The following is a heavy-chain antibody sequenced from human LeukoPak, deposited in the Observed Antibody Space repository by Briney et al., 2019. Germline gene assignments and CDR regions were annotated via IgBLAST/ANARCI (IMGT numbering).Heavy chain of an antibody. J-gene: IGHJ4*02. V-gene: IGHV4-59*12. D-gene: IGHD6-25*01. CDR1: GGSISSYY. CDR3: ARVAAKKTQTDY. CDR2: IYYSGST. Sequence: NPSETLSLTCTVSGGSISSYYWSWIRQPPGKGLEWIGYIYYSGSTNYNPSLKSRVTISVDTSKNQFSLKLSSVTAADTAVYYCARVAAKKTQTDYWGQGTLVTVSS.